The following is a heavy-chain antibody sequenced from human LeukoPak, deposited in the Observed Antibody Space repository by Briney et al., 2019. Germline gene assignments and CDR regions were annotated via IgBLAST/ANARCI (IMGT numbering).Heavy chain of an antibody. D-gene: IGHD2-15*01. J-gene: IGHJ1*01. V-gene: IGHV4-39*01. CDR3: ASYCSGGSCTGYVQQ. Sequence: PSETLSLTCTVSGGSISSRSYFWGWIRQPPGKGLEWVGSIYYSGNTYYNPSLKSRVTISVDTSRNQFSLKVNSATAADTAIYYCASYCSGGSCTGYVQQWGQGTLVTVSS. CDR2: IYYSGNT. CDR1: GGSISSRSYF.